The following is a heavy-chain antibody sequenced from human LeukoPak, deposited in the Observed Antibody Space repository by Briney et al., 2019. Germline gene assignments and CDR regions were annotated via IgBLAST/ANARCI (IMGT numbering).Heavy chain of an antibody. V-gene: IGHV4-61*02. Sequence: SETLSLTCTVSGGSISSGSYYWSWIRQPAGKGLEWIGRIYTSGSTNYNPSLKSRVTISVDTSKNQFSLKLSSVTAADTAVYYCARDFPQTMVRGVKTVAFDIWGQGTMVTVSS. D-gene: IGHD3-10*01. CDR3: ARDFPQTMVRGVKTVAFDI. CDR2: IYTSGST. J-gene: IGHJ3*02. CDR1: GGSISSGSYY.